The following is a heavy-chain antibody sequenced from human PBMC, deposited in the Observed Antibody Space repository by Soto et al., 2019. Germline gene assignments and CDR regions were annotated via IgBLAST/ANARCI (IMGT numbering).Heavy chain of an antibody. J-gene: IGHJ4*02. Sequence: QVLLVQSGGEVKRPGASVRVSCKPSGYPFTTYGIAWVRRAPGQGLEWMGWVSPYNDVTNYGKKFQDRVTMTTDTSTNTAFMELRSLRSDDTAMYYCATYGSGRFFDYWGQGTLVTVSS. D-gene: IGHD3-10*01. CDR1: GYPFTTYG. CDR2: VSPYNDVT. CDR3: ATYGSGRFFDY. V-gene: IGHV1-18*01.